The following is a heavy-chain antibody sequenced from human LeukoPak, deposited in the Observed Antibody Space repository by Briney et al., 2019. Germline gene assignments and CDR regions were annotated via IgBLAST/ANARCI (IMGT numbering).Heavy chain of an antibody. CDR1: GVSISGYY. D-gene: IGHD1/OR15-1a*01. CDR3: ARQISANKDY. V-gene: IGHV4-39*01. Sequence: SETLSLTCTVSGVSISGYYWVWIRQSPKRSLEYIGSIFCREGFSYGGTTFYNPSLQSRVTISVDTSKNSFSLTLKSVTAADTAVYFCARQISANKDYWGQGTLVTVSS. CDR2: IFCREGFSYGGTT. J-gene: IGHJ4*02.